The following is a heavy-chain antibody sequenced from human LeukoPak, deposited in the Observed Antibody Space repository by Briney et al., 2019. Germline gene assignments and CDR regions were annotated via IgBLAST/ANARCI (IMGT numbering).Heavy chain of an antibody. J-gene: IGHJ4*02. CDR1: GYTFTSYG. CDR3: ARVCSTSCYKSPDY. CDR2: INPNSGGT. D-gene: IGHD2-2*02. Sequence: ASVKVSCKASGYTFTSYGISWVRQAPGQGLEWMGWINPNSGGTNYAQKFQGRVTMTRDTSISTAYMELSRLRSDDTAVYYCARVCSTSCYKSPDYWGQGTLVTVSS. V-gene: IGHV1-2*02.